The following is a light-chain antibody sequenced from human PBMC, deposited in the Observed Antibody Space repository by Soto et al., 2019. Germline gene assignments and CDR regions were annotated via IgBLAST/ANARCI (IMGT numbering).Light chain of an antibody. Sequence: QSVLSQPPSASGSPGQSVTISCTGGSSDVGAYNYVSWYQQHPDKAPKLMIYEVNMRPSGVPGRFSGSKSGNTASLTVSGLQTEDEADYYCSSYAGSNHGVVFGGGTKLTVL. V-gene: IGLV2-8*01. J-gene: IGLJ2*01. CDR3: SSYAGSNHGVV. CDR1: SSDVGAYNY. CDR2: EVN.